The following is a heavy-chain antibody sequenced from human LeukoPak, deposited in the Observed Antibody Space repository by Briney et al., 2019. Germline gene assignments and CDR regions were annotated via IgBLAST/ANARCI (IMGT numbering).Heavy chain of an antibody. D-gene: IGHD3-10*01. CDR1: GGSISSNNYY. J-gene: IGHJ4*02. V-gene: IGHV4-39*01. CDR3: ARSHGSGSYYNLNDY. CDR2: IYYSGST. Sequence: NASETLSLTCTVSGGSISSNNYYWGWIRQPPGKGLEWIGSIYYSGSTYYNPSLKSRVTISVDTSKNQFSLKLSSVTAADTAVYYCARSHGSGSYYNLNDYWGQGTLVTVSS.